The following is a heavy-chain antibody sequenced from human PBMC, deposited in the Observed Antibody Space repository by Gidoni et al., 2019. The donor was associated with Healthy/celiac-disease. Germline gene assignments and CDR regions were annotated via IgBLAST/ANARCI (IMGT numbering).Heavy chain of an antibody. Sequence: EVQLVESGGGLVQPGRSLRLSCTASGFTFGDYAMSWFRQAPGKGLGLVGFIRSKAYGGTTEYAASVKGRFTISRDDSKSIAYLQMNSLKTEDTAVYYCTRDYRYCSSTSCYAGVYFDYWGQGTLVTVSS. D-gene: IGHD2-2*01. J-gene: IGHJ4*02. CDR3: TRDYRYCSSTSCYAGVYFDY. V-gene: IGHV3-49*03. CDR2: IRSKAYGGTT. CDR1: GFTFGDYA.